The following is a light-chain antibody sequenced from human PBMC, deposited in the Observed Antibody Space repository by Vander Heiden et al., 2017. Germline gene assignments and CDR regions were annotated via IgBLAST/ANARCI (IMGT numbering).Light chain of an antibody. J-gene: IGKJ4*01. V-gene: IGKV1-39*01. CDR3: QQSYSTPRT. CDR2: AAS. Sequence: DHQMTSSPSPLSASVGNRATITCRASQSSSSYLNWYQQKPGKAPKLLIYAASSLQSGVPSRCSGSGAGTDFTLTISSLQPEDFATYYCQQSYSTPRTFGGGTKVEIK. CDR1: QSSSSY.